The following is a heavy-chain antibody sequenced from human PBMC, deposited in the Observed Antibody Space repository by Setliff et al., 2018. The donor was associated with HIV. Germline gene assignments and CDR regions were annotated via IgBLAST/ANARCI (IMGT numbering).Heavy chain of an antibody. CDR1: GVSTSSASYY. D-gene: IGHD2-8*01. V-gene: IGHV4-39*01. Sequence: SETLSLTCTVSGVSTSSASYYWGWIRQPPGKGLEWIGNIYYSGKTYYNPSLKSRVTISVDTAKKQFSLRLRSVTATDTAVYYCARPTTGLGGGAAFDIWGQGTMVTVSS. CDR3: ARPTTGLGGGAAFDI. J-gene: IGHJ3*02. CDR2: IYYSGKT.